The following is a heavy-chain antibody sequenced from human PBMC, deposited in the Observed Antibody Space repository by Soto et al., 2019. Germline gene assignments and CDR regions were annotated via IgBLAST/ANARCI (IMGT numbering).Heavy chain of an antibody. Sequence: EVQLVESGGGLVQPGGSLRLSCAASGFTFSSYWMHWVRQAPGKGLVWISRINTDGSSTSYVDSVQGRFTISRDNVKNTLFLQMNSLRGEDTAVYYCARRGSGVTRGLHYWGQGTLVTVSS. CDR3: ARRGSGVTRGLHY. CDR2: INTDGSST. V-gene: IGHV3-74*01. J-gene: IGHJ4*02. D-gene: IGHD2-15*01. CDR1: GFTFSSYW.